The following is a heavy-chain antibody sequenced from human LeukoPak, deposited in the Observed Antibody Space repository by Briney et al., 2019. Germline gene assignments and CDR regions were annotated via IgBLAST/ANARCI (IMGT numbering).Heavy chain of an antibody. J-gene: IGHJ4*02. CDR3: TTGLILWWRSFFDY. CDR2: IKSRTDGGTT. CDR1: GFTSSNAW. Sequence: PGGSLRLSCAASGFTSSNAWMSWVRQAPGKGLEWVGRIKSRTDGGTTDYAAPVKGRFTISRDDSKNTLYLQMNSLKTEDTAVYYCTTGLILWWRSFFDYWGQGTLVTVSS. D-gene: IGHD2-21*01. V-gene: IGHV3-15*01.